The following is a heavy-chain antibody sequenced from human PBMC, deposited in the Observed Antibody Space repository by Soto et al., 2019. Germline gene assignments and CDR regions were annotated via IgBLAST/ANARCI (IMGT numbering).Heavy chain of an antibody. J-gene: IGHJ4*02. CDR1: GYTFTTYA. CDR3: ARGQGNSGYDPLDF. V-gene: IGHV1-3*01. Sequence: ASVKVSCKASGYTFTTYAMHWVRQAPGQRLEWMGWINAGNGNTKYSQKLQGRVTITRDTSASTVYMELSSLTSEDTAVYYCARGQGNSGYDPLDFWGLGTLVTV. D-gene: IGHD5-12*01. CDR2: INAGNGNT.